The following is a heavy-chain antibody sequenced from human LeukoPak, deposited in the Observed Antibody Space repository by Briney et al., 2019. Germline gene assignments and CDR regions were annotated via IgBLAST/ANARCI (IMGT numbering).Heavy chain of an antibody. CDR1: GFTFDDYA. V-gene: IGHV3-43D*03. D-gene: IGHD5-24*01. J-gene: IGHJ6*03. CDR3: AKTGRMATIMNYYMDV. CDR2: ISCDGGST. Sequence: GGSLRLSCAASGFTFDDYAMHWVRQAPGKGLEWVSLISCDGGSTYYADSVKGRFTISRDNSKNSLYLQMNSLRAEDTALYYCAKTGRMATIMNYYMDVWGKGTTVTVSS.